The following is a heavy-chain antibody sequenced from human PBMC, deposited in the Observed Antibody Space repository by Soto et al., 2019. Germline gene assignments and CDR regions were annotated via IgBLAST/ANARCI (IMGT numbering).Heavy chain of an antibody. D-gene: IGHD1-26*01. CDR2: ISYDGSNK. CDR3: AKDEVGAVYYYYYGMDV. Sequence: GGSLRLSCAASGFTFSSYGMHRVRQAPGKGLEWVAVISYDGSNKYYADSVKGRFTISRDNSKNTLYLQMNSLRAEDTAVYYCAKDEVGAVYYYYYGMDVWGQGTTVTVSS. J-gene: IGHJ6*02. V-gene: IGHV3-30*18. CDR1: GFTFSSYG.